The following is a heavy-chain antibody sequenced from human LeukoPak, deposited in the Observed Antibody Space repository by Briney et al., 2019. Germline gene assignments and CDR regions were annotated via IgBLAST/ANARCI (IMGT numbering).Heavy chain of an antibody. J-gene: IGHJ4*02. V-gene: IGHV4-39*07. CDR1: GGSISSYY. CDR2: IYYSGST. CDR3: ARDRNSGSYAFDY. Sequence: SETLSLTCTVSGGSISSYYWGWIRQPPGKGLEWIGSIYYSGSTYYNPSLKSRVTISVDTSKNQFSLKLSSVTAADTAVYYCARDRNSGSYAFDYWGQGTLVTVSS. D-gene: IGHD1-26*01.